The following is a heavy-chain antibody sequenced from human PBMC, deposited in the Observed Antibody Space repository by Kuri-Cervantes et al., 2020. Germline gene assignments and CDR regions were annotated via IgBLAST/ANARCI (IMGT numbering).Heavy chain of an antibody. D-gene: IGHD3-10*01. J-gene: IGHJ4*02. CDR3: ATSSGNYGSGNYYHLPFDY. CDR2: ISSKAFGGTT. Sequence: GESLKISCITSGFTFGDYAMSWFRQAPGKGLEWVGFISSKAFGGTTEYVASVKGRFTISRDGSKSIAYLQMNSLKTEDTAVYYCATSSGNYGSGNYYHLPFDYWGQGTLVTVSS. CDR1: GFTFGDYA. V-gene: IGHV3-49*01.